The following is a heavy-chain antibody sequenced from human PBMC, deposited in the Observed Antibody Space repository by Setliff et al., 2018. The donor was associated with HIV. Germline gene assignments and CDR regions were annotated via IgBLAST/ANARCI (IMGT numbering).Heavy chain of an antibody. Sequence: PSETLSLTCTVSGASISSGNYYWSWIRQPAGKGLEWIGRIYTSGSTNYKPSLKSRVTISLDTSKNQFSLKLSSVTAADTAVYYCARDQADVYNYLLSGAFDFWGQGAMVTVSS. D-gene: IGHD3-10*01. V-gene: IGHV4-61*02. CDR3: ARDQADVYNYLLSGAFDF. CDR2: IYTSGST. J-gene: IGHJ3*01. CDR1: GASISSGNYY.